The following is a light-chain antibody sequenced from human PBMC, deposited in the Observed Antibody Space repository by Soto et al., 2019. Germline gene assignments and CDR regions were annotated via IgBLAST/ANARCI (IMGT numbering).Light chain of an antibody. CDR2: NTN. Sequence: QAVVTQEPSFSVSPGGTVTLTCGLSSGSVSTNYHPSWYQQAPGQAPRTLIHNTNTRSSGVPDRFSGSILGNKAALTITGARADEECDYSCALYMGGEWVFGGGTKVTAL. V-gene: IGLV8-61*01. CDR3: ALYMGGEWV. CDR1: SGSVSTNYH. J-gene: IGLJ2*01.